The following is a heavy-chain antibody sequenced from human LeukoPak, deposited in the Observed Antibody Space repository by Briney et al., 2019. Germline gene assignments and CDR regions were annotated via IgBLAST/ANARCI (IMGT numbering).Heavy chain of an antibody. CDR2: INPSGGST. D-gene: IGHD3-10*01. J-gene: IGHJ5*02. CDR3: ARGVLLWFGEPRGWFDP. CDR1: GYTFTSYY. Sequence: GASVKVSCKASGYTFTSYYMHWVRQAPGQGLEWMGIINPSGGSTSYAQKFQGRVTMTRDTSTSTVYMELSSLRSEDTAVYYCARGVLLWFGEPRGWFDPWGQGTLVTVSS. V-gene: IGHV1-46*01.